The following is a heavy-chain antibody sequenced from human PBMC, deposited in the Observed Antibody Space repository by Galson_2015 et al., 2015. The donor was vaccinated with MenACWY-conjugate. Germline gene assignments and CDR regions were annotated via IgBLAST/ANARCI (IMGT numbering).Heavy chain of an antibody. CDR1: GFTFSSYW. CDR2: INDEGGSEK. D-gene: IGHD2-2*01. CDR3: ARETAVATNGNSFDI. J-gene: IGHJ3*02. V-gene: IGHV3-7*01. Sequence: SLRLSCAASGFTFSSYWMSWVRQAPGKGLEWVADINDEGGSEKDYVDSVTGRFSISRDNAKNSLYLQMSSLRAEDTAVYFCARETAVATNGNSFDIWGLGTLLTVSS.